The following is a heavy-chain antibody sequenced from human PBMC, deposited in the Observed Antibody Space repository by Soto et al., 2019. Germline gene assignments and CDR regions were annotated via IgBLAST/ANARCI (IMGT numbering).Heavy chain of an antibody. J-gene: IGHJ4*02. V-gene: IGHV1-18*01. D-gene: IGHD3-9*01. CDR1: GSRLALVY. CDR3: ARGEGGYDILTGYYKAHHFEY. CDR2: ISPHNRNT. Sequence: APVTGSFTASGSRLALVYVTLRRQPPGQGLEWMGAISPHNRNTNYAEKFRGRVTITTDTSTPTAYMELRSLRSDDTAVYYCARGEGGYDILTGYYKAHHFEYWGQATLVTRSS.